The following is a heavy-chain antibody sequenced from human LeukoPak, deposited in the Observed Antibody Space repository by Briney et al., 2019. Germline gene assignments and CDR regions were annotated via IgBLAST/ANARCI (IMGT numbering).Heavy chain of an antibody. CDR1: GFTFNTYT. J-gene: IGHJ1*01. CDR2: ITASSTAI. V-gene: IGHV3-21*01. CDR3: ARVGLELQYFQH. D-gene: IGHD1-7*01. Sequence: GGSLRLSCAASGFTFNTYTMNWVRQAPGKGLEWVSSITASSTAIYSADSVKGRFTISRDNAKNFLYLQMNSLRAEDTAVYYCARVGLELQYFQHWGQGTLVTVSS.